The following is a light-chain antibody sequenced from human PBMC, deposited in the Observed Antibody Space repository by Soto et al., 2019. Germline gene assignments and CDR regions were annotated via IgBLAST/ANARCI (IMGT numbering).Light chain of an antibody. J-gene: IGLJ3*02. Sequence: QSVLTQPPSASGSPGQSVTISCTGTSSDVGRYNYVSWYQQQPGKAPRLIIYEVSKRPSGVPDRFSGYKSGNTASLTVSGLQAEDEADYYCSSYVNTKVFGGGTKLTVL. CDR1: SSDVGRYNY. CDR3: SSYVNTKV. CDR2: EVS. V-gene: IGLV2-8*01.